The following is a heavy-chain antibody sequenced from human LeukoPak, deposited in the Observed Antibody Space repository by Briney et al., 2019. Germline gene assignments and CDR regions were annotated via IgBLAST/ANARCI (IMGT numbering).Heavy chain of an antibody. Sequence: GGSLRLSCAASGFTFSDYYMSWVRQAPGKGLEWVSYISSSGGAIYYADSVKGRFTISRDNAKNSLYLQMNSLRAEGSAVYYCARVRCSSSSCYSSSWSYFFDHWGQGTLVTVSS. D-gene: IGHD2-2*02. CDR1: GFTFSDYY. V-gene: IGHV3-11*01. CDR2: ISSSGGAI. J-gene: IGHJ4*02. CDR3: ARVRCSSSSCYSSSWSYFFDH.